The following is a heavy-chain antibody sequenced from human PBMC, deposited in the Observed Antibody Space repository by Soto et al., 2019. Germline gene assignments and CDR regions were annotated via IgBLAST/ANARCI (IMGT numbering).Heavy chain of an antibody. Sequence: SETLSLTCSVYGASFIGYYWSWIRQSPGKGLEWIGEIHHSGSTHYNPSLKSRLTFSIDESQSQFYMMLTSVTAADTALYFCARGHSTSGYDSWGQGSLVTVPQ. CDR2: IHHSGST. V-gene: IGHV4-34*01. CDR1: GASFIGYY. CDR3: ARGHSTSGYDS. D-gene: IGHD6-6*01. J-gene: IGHJ4*02.